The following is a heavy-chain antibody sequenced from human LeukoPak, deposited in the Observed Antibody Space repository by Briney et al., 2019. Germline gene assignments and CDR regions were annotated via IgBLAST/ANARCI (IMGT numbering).Heavy chain of an antibody. V-gene: IGHV4-59*01. CDR3: ASSQGSGLYYYYMDV. J-gene: IGHJ6*03. D-gene: IGHD5-12*01. CDR2: IYYSGST. Sequence: PSETLSPTCTVSGGSISSYYWSWIRQPPGKGLEWIGYIYYSGSTNYNPSLKSRVTISVDTSKNQFSLKLSSVTAADTAVYYCASSQGSGLYYYYMDVWGKGTTVTVSS. CDR1: GGSISSYY.